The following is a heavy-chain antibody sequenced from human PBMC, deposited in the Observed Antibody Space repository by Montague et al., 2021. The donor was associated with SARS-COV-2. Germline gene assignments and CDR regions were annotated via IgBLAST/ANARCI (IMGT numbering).Heavy chain of an antibody. V-gene: IGHV4-34*01. Sequence: SETLSLTCAVYGGSFSGYYWSWIRQPPGKGLEWIGEINHSGSANYNSSLKSRVTISVDTSKNQFSLKLSSVTAADTAVYYCARVRYSGSGTSLGMDVWGQGTTVTVSS. J-gene: IGHJ6*02. D-gene: IGHD3-10*01. CDR3: ARVRYSGSGTSLGMDV. CDR2: INHSGSA. CDR1: GGSFSGYY.